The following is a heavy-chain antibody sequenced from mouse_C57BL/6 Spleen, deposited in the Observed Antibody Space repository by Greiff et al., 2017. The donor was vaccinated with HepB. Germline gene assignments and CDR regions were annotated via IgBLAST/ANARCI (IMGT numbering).Heavy chain of an antibody. CDR2: IYPGSGNT. V-gene: IGHV1-66*01. J-gene: IGHJ1*03. Sequence: VQLQQSGPELVKPGASVKISCKASGYSFTSYYIHWVKQRPGQGLEWIGWIYPGSGNTKYNEKFKGKATLTADTSSSTAYMQLSSLTSDDSAVYSCARWVYGNFWYFDVWGTGTTVTVSS. D-gene: IGHD2-1*01. CDR3: ARWVYGNFWYFDV. CDR1: GYSFTSYY.